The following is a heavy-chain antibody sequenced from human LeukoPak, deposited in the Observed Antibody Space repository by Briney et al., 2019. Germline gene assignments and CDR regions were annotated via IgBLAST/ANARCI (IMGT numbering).Heavy chain of an antibody. D-gene: IGHD6-13*01. J-gene: IGHJ4*02. CDR1: GFTFSSYA. CDR2: ISGSGGST. Sequence: GASLRLSCAASGFTFSSYALSWVRQAPGKGLEWVSAISGSGGSTYYADSVKGRFTISRDNSKNTLYLQMNSLRAEDTAVYYCAKYSSSWYVAAFDYWGQGTLVTVSS. CDR3: AKYSSSWYVAAFDY. V-gene: IGHV3-23*01.